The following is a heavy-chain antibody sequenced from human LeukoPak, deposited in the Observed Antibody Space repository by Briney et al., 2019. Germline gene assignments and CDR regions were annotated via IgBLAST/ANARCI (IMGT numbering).Heavy chain of an antibody. CDR1: GFTFDDYA. CDR3: AKDVFTMVRGVLEY. V-gene: IGHV3-9*01. J-gene: IGHJ4*02. D-gene: IGHD3-10*01. Sequence: GRSLRLSCAVSGFTFDDYAMHWVRQAPGKGLEWVSGVSWNSGTIGYADSVKGRFTISRDNAKNSLYLQMNSLRAEDTALYYCAKDVFTMVRGVLEYWGQGTLVTVSS. CDR2: VSWNSGTI.